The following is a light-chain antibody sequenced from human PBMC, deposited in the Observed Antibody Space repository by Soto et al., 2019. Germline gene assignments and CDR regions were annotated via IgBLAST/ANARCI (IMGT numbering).Light chain of an antibody. J-gene: IGLJ3*02. Sequence: QSVLTQPPSVSAAPGQRVTISCSGSSSDIGNNYVSWYQQLPGTAPKLFIYDNNKRPSGIPDRFSGSKSGTSATLGITGLQTGDEADYYCGTWDSSLSAVVFGRGTKLTVL. CDR3: GTWDSSLSAVV. CDR2: DNN. V-gene: IGLV1-51*01. CDR1: SSDIGNNY.